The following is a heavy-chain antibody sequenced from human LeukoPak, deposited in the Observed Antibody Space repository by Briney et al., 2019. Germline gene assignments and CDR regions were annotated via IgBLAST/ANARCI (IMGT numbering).Heavy chain of an antibody. Sequence: PSETLSLTCTVSGGSISSYYWSWIRQPAGKGLEWIGRIYTSGSTNHNPSLKSRVTMSVDTSKNQFSLKLSSVTAADTAVYYCARDGPFGSSSDDYYYYMDVWGKGTTVTVSS. CDR1: GGSISSYY. CDR3: ARDGPFGSSSDDYYYYMDV. V-gene: IGHV4-4*07. J-gene: IGHJ6*03. D-gene: IGHD6-6*01. CDR2: IYTSGST.